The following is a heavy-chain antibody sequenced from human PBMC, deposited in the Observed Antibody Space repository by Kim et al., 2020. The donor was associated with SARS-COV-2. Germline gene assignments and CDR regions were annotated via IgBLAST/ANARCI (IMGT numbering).Heavy chain of an antibody. CDR2: MNPNSGNT. CDR3: ARGVYCSSGSCPYYFDS. Sequence: ASVKVSCKASGYTFTSYDINWVRQATGQGLEWMGWMNPNSGNTGYAQKFQGRVTMTRNTSISTAYRELSSLRSEDTAVYYCARGVYCSSGSCPYYFDSWGHGTLVNVSS. J-gene: IGHJ4*01. D-gene: IGHD2-15*01. V-gene: IGHV1-8*01. CDR1: GYTFTSYD.